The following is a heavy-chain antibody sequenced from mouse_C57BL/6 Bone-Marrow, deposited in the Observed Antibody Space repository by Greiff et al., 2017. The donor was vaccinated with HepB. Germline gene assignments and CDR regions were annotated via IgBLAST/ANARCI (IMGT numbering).Heavy chain of an antibody. Sequence: AAEGVDFSRYWMSWVRRAPGKGLEWIGEINPDSSTINYAPSLKDKFIISRDNAKNTLYLQMSKVRSEDTALYYCARLDGYHWYFDVWGTGTTVTVSS. D-gene: IGHD2-3*01. CDR1: GVDFSRYW. J-gene: IGHJ1*03. V-gene: IGHV4-1*01. CDR2: INPDSSTI. CDR3: ARLDGYHWYFDV.